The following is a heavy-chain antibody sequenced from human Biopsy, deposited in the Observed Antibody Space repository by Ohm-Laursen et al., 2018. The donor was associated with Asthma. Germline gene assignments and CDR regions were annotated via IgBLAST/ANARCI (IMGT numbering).Heavy chain of an antibody. V-gene: IGHV3-30-3*01. CDR1: GFSFSNFA. CDR3: AREGVAGTHIED. Sequence: SLRLSCAAPGFSFSNFAIHWVRQAPGKGLEWVAVISYDGSSIYYADSVKGRFTISRDNSKNTLSLQMNSLTAEDTAVYYCAREGVAGTHIEDWGQGTLVTVSS. D-gene: IGHD6-19*01. J-gene: IGHJ4*02. CDR2: ISYDGSSI.